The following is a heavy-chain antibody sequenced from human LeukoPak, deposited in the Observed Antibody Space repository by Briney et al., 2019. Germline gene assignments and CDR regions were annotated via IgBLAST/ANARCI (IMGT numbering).Heavy chain of an antibody. V-gene: IGHV3-30*04. CDR2: ISYDGSNI. CDR3: ARGAYSSGWTTFDY. Sequence: PGGSLRLSCAASGFTFRSYAMHWVRQAPGKGLEWVALISYDGSNIYYADSVKGRVTISRDNSKTTLYVQMNSLRADDTAVYYCARGAYSSGWTTFDYWGQGILVTVSS. D-gene: IGHD6-19*01. J-gene: IGHJ4*02. CDR1: GFTFRSYA.